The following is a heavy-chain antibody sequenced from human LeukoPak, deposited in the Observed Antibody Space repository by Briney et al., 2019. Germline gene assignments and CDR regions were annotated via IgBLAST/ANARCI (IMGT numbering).Heavy chain of an antibody. J-gene: IGHJ4*02. Sequence: GGSLRLSCAASGFTFSSYGMNWVRQAPGKGLEWVSSISSSSSYIYYADSVKGRFTISRDNAKNSLYLQMNSLRAEDTAVYYCARDARYSGYDWLDYWGQGTLVTVSS. CDR3: ARDARYSGYDWLDY. CDR1: GFTFSSYG. V-gene: IGHV3-21*01. D-gene: IGHD5-12*01. CDR2: ISSSSSYI.